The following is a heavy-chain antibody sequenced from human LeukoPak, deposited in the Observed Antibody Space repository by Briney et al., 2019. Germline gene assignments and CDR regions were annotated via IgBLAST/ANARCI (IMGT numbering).Heavy chain of an antibody. V-gene: IGHV1-69*04. CDR2: IIPILGIA. CDR1: GGTFSSYA. J-gene: IGHJ4*02. D-gene: IGHD2-15*01. CDR3: ARERNEDIVVVVAASFDY. Sequence: SGKVSCKPSGGTFSSYAISWGRQAPGQGLEWMGRIIPILGIANYAQKFQGRVTITADKSTSTAYVELSSLRSEDTAVYYCARERNEDIVVVVAASFDYWGQGTLVTVSS.